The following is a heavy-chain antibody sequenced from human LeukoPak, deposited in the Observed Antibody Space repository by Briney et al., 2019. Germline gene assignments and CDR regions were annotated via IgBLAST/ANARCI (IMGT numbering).Heavy chain of an antibody. CDR1: GYXFTDYY. CDR2: INPNSGGT. V-gene: IGHV1-2*02. Sequence: GASVKVSCKASGYXFTDYYMHWVRQAPGQGLEWMGCINPNSGGTDYAQKSQGRVTMTRDTSISTAYMELSSLTSDDTAIYYCARGRTPAGGRVLDDYWGQGTLVTVSS. D-gene: IGHD6-13*01. J-gene: IGHJ4*02. CDR3: ARGRTPAGGRVLDDY.